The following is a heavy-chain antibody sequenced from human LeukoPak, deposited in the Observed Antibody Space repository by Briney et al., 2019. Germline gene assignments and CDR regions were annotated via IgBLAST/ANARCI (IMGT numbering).Heavy chain of an antibody. Sequence: ASVKVSCKASGYTFTGYYMHWVRQAPGQGLEWMGWISAHTGNRDYVQKFQGRLTMTTDTSTSTAYMELRSLRSDDTAVYYCARVGARIPRAFDIWGQGTMVTVSS. V-gene: IGHV1-18*04. D-gene: IGHD3-16*01. CDR2: ISAHTGNR. CDR3: ARVGARIPRAFDI. J-gene: IGHJ3*02. CDR1: GYTFTGYY.